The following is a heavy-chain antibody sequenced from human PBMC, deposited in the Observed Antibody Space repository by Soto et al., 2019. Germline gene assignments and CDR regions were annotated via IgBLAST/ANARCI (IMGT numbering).Heavy chain of an antibody. CDR1: GFTFSNYA. CDR2: ISGSGDNT. CDR3: AKDLKVLPPLSSGCNSWFDP. J-gene: IGHJ5*02. D-gene: IGHD6-19*01. V-gene: IGHV3-23*01. Sequence: SGGSLRLSCAASGFTFSNYAMSWVRQAPGKGLEWVSTISGSGDNTYYADSVKGRFTISRDNSKNTLYLQMSSLRAEDSAVYYCAKDLKVLPPLSSGCNSWFDPWGQGTLATVYS.